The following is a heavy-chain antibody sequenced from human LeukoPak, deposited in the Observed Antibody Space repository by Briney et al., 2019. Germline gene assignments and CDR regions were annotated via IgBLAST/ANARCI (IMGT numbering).Heavy chain of an antibody. D-gene: IGHD3-22*01. CDR3: ARDDSSGPQVY. V-gene: IGHV1-46*01. CDR2: INPSGGST. CDR1: GYTFGSYY. J-gene: IGHJ4*02. Sequence: GASVKVSCKASGYTFGSYYMHWVRQAPGQGLEWMGIINPSGGSTKYAQKLQGRVTMTRDTSTSTVYMELSSLRSEDTAVYYCARDDSSGPQVYWGQGTLVTVSS.